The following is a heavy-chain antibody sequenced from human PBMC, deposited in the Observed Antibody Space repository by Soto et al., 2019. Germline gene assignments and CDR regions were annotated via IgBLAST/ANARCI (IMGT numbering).Heavy chain of an antibody. J-gene: IGHJ5*02. CDR2: VSGSGGTT. Sequence: EVQLLDSGGGLVQPGGSLRLSCAASGFTFSSSAMSWVRQAPGKVLEWVSAVSGSGGTTYYADSVRGRFTISRDNSKNTVYFQMNSQSAEDTAIDFCACCTVDAIVTGGGCRHLDPWGQGTLVTVSS. D-gene: IGHD3-16*02. V-gene: IGHV3-23*01. CDR1: GFTFSSSA. CDR3: ACCTVDAIVTGGGCRHLDP.